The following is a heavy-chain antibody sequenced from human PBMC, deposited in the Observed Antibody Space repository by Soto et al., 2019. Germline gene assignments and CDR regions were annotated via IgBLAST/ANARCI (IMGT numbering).Heavy chain of an antibody. J-gene: IGHJ6*01. V-gene: IGHV1-18*01. CDR3: ARDGVGGGAAGISYYQNGLDV. D-gene: IGHD6-13*01. CDR2: ISTDNGNT. Sequence: QVQLVQSGAEVKKPGASVKVSCQASGYIFSNHGISWVRQAPGQGLEWMGWISTDNGNTESAGKLQGRVTMTTDTSTSTAYMELRSLRSDDTAMYYCARDGVGGGAAGISYYQNGLDVW. CDR1: GYIFSNHG.